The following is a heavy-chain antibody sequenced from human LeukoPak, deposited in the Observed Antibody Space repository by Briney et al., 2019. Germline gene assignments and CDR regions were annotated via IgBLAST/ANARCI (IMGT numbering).Heavy chain of an antibody. J-gene: IGHJ4*02. D-gene: IGHD6-13*01. CDR3: ARSLPYGTTWYGRSDF. CDR1: GFPFNAYW. Sequence: GGSLRLSCAASGFPFNAYWMTWVRQAPGKGLEWVANIRQDGDTKYYVDSVKGRFTISRDNAMNSLYLQMNSLRAEDTAVYYCARSLPYGTTWYGRSDFWGQGTLVTVSS. CDR2: IRQDGDTK. V-gene: IGHV3-7*03.